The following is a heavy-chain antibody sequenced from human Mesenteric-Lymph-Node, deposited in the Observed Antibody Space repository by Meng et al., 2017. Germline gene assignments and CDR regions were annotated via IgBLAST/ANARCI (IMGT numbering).Heavy chain of an antibody. V-gene: IGHV4-39*01. CDR1: GGSISSNGYS. CDR2: IYHSGST. Sequence: QLQLQESVPGLVKPSETLSLPCTVSGGSISSNGYSWDWVRQPPGKGLEWIGAIYHSGSTSYNPSLQSRVTMFVDTSKNQFSLMLTSVTATDTAVYYCARRRGGSGRDCWGQGTLVTVSS. CDR3: ARRRGGSGRDC. J-gene: IGHJ4*02. D-gene: IGHD3-10*01.